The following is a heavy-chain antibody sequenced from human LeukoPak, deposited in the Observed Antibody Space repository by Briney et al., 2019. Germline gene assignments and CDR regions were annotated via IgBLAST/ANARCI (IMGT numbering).Heavy chain of an antibody. CDR2: ISGRDSST. J-gene: IGHJ3*02. V-gene: IGHV3-23*01. Sequence: HSGGSLRLSCAASGFTFSSYAMNWVRQAPGKGLEWVSAISGRDSSTYYADSVKGRFTISRDNSKNTLYLQMNSLRAEDTAVYYCAKIRPPAYDIWGQGTMVTVSS. CDR1: GFTFSSYA. CDR3: AKIRPPAYDI. D-gene: IGHD3-3*02.